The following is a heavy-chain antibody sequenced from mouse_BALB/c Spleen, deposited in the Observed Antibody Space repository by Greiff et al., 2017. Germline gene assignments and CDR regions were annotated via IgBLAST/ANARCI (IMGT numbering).Heavy chain of an antibody. J-gene: IGHJ4*01. CDR2: ISSGGSYT. CDR3: ARQLTTAMDY. V-gene: IGHV5-9-3*01. CDR1: GFTFSSYA. Sequence: VQLKESGGGLVKPGGSLKLSCAASGFTFSSYAMSWVRQTPEKRLEWVATISSGGSYTYYPDSVKGRFTISRDNAKNTLYLQMSSLRSEDTAMYYCARQLTTAMDYWGQGTSVTVSS. D-gene: IGHD2-12*01.